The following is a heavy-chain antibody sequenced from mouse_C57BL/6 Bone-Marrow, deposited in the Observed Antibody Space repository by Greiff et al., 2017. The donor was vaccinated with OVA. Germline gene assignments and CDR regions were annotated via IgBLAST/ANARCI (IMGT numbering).Heavy chain of an antibody. D-gene: IGHD1-1*01. CDR2: IRNKANGYTT. V-gene: IGHV7-3*01. Sequence: EVNLVESGGGLVQPGGSLSLSCAASGFTFTDYYMSWVRQPPGKALEWLGFIRNKANGYTTEYSASVKGRFTISRDNSQSILYLQMNALRAEDSATYYCARLLLRPWYFDVWGTGTTVTVSS. CDR1: GFTFTDYY. J-gene: IGHJ1*03. CDR3: ARLLLRPWYFDV.